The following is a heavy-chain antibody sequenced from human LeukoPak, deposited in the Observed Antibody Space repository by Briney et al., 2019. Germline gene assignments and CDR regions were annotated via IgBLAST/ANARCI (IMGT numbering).Heavy chain of an antibody. J-gene: IGHJ4*02. D-gene: IGHD3-22*01. Sequence: SETLSLTCTVSGGSISSSSYYWGWIRQPPGKGLEWIGSIYYSGSTYYNPSLKSRVSMSLDMSENQFSLRLNSVTAADTAVYYCARVYYYDSSGFYFAYWGQGTLVTVSS. CDR3: ARVYYYDSSGFYFAY. V-gene: IGHV4-39*01. CDR2: IYYSGST. CDR1: GGSISSSSYY.